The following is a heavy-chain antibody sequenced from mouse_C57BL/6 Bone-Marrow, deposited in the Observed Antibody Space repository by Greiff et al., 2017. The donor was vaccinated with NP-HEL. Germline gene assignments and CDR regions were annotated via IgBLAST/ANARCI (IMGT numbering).Heavy chain of an antibody. J-gene: IGHJ4*01. CDR1: GYTFTSYG. Sequence: QVQLKQSGAELARPGASVKLSCKASGYTFTSYGISWVKQRTGQGLEWIGEIYPRSGNTYYNEKFKGKATLTADKSSSTAYMELRSLTSEDAAVYFCARIPHYSRDYGGQGTSVTVSS. CDR2: IYPRSGNT. CDR3: ARIPHYSRDY. D-gene: IGHD1-2*01. V-gene: IGHV1-81*01.